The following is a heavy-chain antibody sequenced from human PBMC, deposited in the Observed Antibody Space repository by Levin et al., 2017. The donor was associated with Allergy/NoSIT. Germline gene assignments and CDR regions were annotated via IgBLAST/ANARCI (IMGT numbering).Heavy chain of an antibody. CDR2: MNPSSGNA. CDR1: GYIFSNFD. V-gene: IGHV1-8*01. J-gene: IGHJ6*02. Sequence: ASVKVSCKAFGYIFSNFDINWVRQAPGQGLEWMGWMNPSSGNAGYAEKFQGRITMTRDTSISTVYMELSSLTSEDTAVYYCARRASRESAQRVDYGLDVWGQGTTVTASS. D-gene: IGHD2/OR15-2a*01. CDR3: ARRASRESAQRVDYGLDV.